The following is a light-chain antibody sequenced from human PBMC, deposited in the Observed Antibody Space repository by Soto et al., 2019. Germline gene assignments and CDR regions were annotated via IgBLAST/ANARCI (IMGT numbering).Light chain of an antibody. J-gene: IGKJ3*01. CDR3: QKYSSVPV. Sequence: DIQMTQSPTSLSASVGDRVTITCRASQGIRNFVAWYQQKPGKPPKLLIYAASTLQSGVPSRFSGSGSGTDFTLTINRLQPDDVATYSCQKYSSVPVFGPGTKVEI. V-gene: IGKV1-27*01. CDR2: AAS. CDR1: QGIRNF.